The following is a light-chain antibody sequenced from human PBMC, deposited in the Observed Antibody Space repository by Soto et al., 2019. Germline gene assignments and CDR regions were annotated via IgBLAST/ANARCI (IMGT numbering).Light chain of an antibody. J-gene: IGLJ3*02. CDR3: CSYAGSYTWV. V-gene: IGLV2-11*01. CDR1: SSDVGGYNY. CDR2: DVS. Sequence: QSALTQPRSVSGSPGQSVTISCTGTSSDVGGYNYVSWYQQHPGKAPKLMIYDVSKRPSGVLDRFSGSKSGNTASLTISGLQAEDEPDYYCCSYAGSYTWVFGGGTKLTVL.